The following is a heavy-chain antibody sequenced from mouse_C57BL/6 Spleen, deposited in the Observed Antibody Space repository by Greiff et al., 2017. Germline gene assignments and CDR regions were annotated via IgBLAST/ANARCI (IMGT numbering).Heavy chain of an antibody. V-gene: IGHV2-2*01. D-gene: IGHD1-1*01. J-gene: IGHJ1*03. Sequence: QVQLKQSGPGLVQPSQSLSITCTVSGFSLTSYGVHWVRQSPGKGLEWLGVIWSGESTDYNAAFISRLSISKDNSKSQVFFKMNSLQADDTAIYYCARNYGYGSSYWYFDVWGTGTTVTVSS. CDR2: IWSGEST. CDR1: GFSLTSYG. CDR3: ARNYGYGSSYWYFDV.